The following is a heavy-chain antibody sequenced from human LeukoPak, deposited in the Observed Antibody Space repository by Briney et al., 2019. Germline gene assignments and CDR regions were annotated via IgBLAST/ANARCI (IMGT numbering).Heavy chain of an antibody. Sequence: SKTLSLTCAVYGGSFRDYYWSWIRQPPGKGLEWIGEINHDGTTNYNPSLKSRVIMSVDASKSQFFLTLTTVTAADTAVYYCAREGAYTNFVNRFDAWGQGTLVTVSS. CDR2: INHDGTT. D-gene: IGHD2-2*02. CDR1: GGSFRDYY. J-gene: IGHJ5*02. CDR3: AREGAYTNFVNRFDA. V-gene: IGHV4-34*01.